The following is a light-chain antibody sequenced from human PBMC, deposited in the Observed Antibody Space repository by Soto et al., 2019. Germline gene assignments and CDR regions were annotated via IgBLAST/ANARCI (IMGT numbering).Light chain of an antibody. J-gene: IGLJ1*01. CDR3: SSYTSSSIDYV. Sequence: QSVLTQPASVSGSPGQSITISCTGTSSDVGGYNYVSWYQQHQGKAPKLMIYEVSNRPSGVSNRFSGSKSGNTASLTISGLQAEDEADYYCSSYTSSSIDYVFGTGTKVTVL. CDR2: EVS. CDR1: SSDVGGYNY. V-gene: IGLV2-14*01.